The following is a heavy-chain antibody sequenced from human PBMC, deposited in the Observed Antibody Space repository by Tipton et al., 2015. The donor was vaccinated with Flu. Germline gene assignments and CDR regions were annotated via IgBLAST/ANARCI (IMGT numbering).Heavy chain of an antibody. CDR2: IYYSGST. Sequence: LRLSCTVSGGSISSSSYYWGWIRQPPGKGLGWIGSIYYSGSTYYNPSLKSRVTISVDTSKNQFSLKLSSVTAADTAVYYCAIPRYCSGGSCYTQIDYWGQGALVTVSS. J-gene: IGHJ4*02. V-gene: IGHV4-39*07. CDR1: GGSISSSSYY. D-gene: IGHD2-15*01. CDR3: AIPRYCSGGSCYTQIDY.